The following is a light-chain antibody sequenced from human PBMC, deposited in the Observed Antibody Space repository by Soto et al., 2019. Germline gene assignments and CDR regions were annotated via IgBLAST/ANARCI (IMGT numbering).Light chain of an antibody. CDR3: QHYGSSPPMYT. J-gene: IGKJ2*01. V-gene: IGKV3-20*01. CDR2: GAS. Sequence: EIVLTQSPGTLSSSPGERATLSCRASQSVSSSYLAWYQQRPGQAPRLLIYGASSRATGIPDRISGSGSGTDFTLTISRLEPEHFAVYYCQHYGSSPPMYTFGQGTKLEIK. CDR1: QSVSSSY.